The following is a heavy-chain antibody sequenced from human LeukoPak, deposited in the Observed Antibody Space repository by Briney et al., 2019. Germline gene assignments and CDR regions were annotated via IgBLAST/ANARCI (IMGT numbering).Heavy chain of an antibody. Sequence: QPGRSLRLSCAASGFTFSSYAMHWVRQAPGKGLEWVAVISYDGSNKYYADSVKGRFTISRDNSKNTLYLQMNSLRAEDTAVYYCARSPRLTGAFFDYWGQGTLVTVSS. CDR2: ISYDGSNK. CDR1: GFTFSSYA. V-gene: IGHV3-30-3*01. D-gene: IGHD3-10*01. J-gene: IGHJ4*02. CDR3: ARSPRLTGAFFDY.